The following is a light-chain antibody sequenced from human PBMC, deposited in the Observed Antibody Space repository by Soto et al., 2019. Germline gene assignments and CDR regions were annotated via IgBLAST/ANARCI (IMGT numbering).Light chain of an antibody. CDR2: DAS. CDR1: QSISTW. V-gene: IGKV1-5*01. Sequence: DIQMTQYPSSLSASVGDRVSITCRASQSISTWLAWYQQQPGGAPRLLIYDASSLQSGVPSRFSGNGSGTEFTLTISSLQPDDFSSYYCQHYYNYPWTFGQGTKV. CDR3: QHYYNYPWT. J-gene: IGKJ1*01.